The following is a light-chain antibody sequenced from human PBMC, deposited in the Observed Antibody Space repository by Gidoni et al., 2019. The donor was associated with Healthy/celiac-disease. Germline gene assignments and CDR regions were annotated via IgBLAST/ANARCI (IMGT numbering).Light chain of an antibody. Sequence: DIVMTQTPLSLSVTPGQPASISCKSSQSLLHSDGKTYLYWYLQKPGQPPQLLIYEVSNRFSGGADRVSGSGSGKDFKLKIRRVEGGDGGGYYCMQSIQLPPTFGPGTKVDIK. CDR1: QSLLHSDGKTY. CDR2: EVS. CDR3: MQSIQLPPT. V-gene: IGKV2D-29*01. J-gene: IGKJ3*01.